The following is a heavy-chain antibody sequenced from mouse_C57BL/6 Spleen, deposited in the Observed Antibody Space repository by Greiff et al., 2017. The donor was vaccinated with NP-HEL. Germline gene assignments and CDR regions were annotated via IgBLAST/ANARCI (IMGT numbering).Heavy chain of an antibody. CDR2: IHPNSGST. V-gene: IGHV1-64*01. D-gene: IGHD1-1*01. CDR1: GYTFTSYW. J-gene: IGHJ3*01. CDR3: ARGGYGSSPFAY. Sequence: QVQLQQPGAELVKPGASVKLSCKASGYTFTSYWMHWVKQRPGQGLEWIGMIHPNSGSTNYNEKFKSKATLTVDKSSSTAYMQLSSLTSEDSAVDYCARGGYGSSPFAYWGKGTLVTVSA.